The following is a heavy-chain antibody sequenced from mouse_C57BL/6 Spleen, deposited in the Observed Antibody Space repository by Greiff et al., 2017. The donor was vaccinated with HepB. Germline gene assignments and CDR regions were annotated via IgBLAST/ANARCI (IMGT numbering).Heavy chain of an antibody. CDR1: GFPITSGYY. D-gene: IGHD3-3*01. CDR2: ITHSGET. V-gene: IGHV12-3*01. Sequence: VQLVESGPGLVKPSQSLFLTCSITGFPITSGYYWIWIRQSPGKPLEWMGYITHSGETFYNPSLQSPISITRETSKNQFFLQLNSVTTEDTAMYYCAGDRRGAGYFDVWGTGTTVTVSS. CDR3: AGDRRGAGYFDV. J-gene: IGHJ1*03.